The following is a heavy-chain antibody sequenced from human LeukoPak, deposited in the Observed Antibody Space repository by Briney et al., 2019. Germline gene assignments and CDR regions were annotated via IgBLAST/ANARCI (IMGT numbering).Heavy chain of an antibody. CDR2: IYYSGST. CDR1: GGSISSYY. V-gene: IGHV4-59*08. CDR3: ARGLAVSSSWYGRWFDP. D-gene: IGHD6-13*01. Sequence: SETLSLTCTVSGGSISSYYWSWIRQPPGKGLEWIGYIYYSGSTNYNPSLKSRVTISVDTSKNQFPLKLSSVTAADTAVYYCARGLAVSSSWYGRWFDPWGQGTLVTVSS. J-gene: IGHJ5*02.